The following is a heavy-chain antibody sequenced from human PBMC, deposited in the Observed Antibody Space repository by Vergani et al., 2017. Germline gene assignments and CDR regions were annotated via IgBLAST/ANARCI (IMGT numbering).Heavy chain of an antibody. CDR1: GYTFTGYY. Sequence: QVQLVQSGAEVKKPGASVKVSCKASGYTFTGYYMHWVRQAPGQGLEWMGWINPNSGGTNYAQKFQGRVTMTRDTSISTAYMELSSLRSEDTAVYYCARSVRRLGPTSYYYYYMDVWGKGPTVTVSS. CDR3: ARSVRRLGPTSYYYYYMDV. D-gene: IGHD6-19*01. J-gene: IGHJ6*03. V-gene: IGHV1-2*02. CDR2: INPNSGGT.